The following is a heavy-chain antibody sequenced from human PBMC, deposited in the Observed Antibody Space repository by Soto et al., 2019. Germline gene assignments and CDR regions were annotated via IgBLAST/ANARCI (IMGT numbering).Heavy chain of an antibody. CDR2: IYYSGYT. V-gene: IGHV4-39*01. CDR3: AIRFYGGNDYYYGMDV. D-gene: IGHD4-17*01. Sequence: SETLSLTCTVSGGSISSSSYYWGWIRQPPGKGLEWIGSIYYSGYTYYNPSLKSRVTISVDTSKNQFSLKLSSVTAADTAVYYCAIRFYGGNDYYYGMDVWGQGTTVTVSS. CDR1: GGSISSSSYY. J-gene: IGHJ6*02.